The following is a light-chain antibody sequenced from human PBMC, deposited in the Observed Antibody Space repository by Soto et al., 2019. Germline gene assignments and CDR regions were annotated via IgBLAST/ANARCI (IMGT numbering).Light chain of an antibody. V-gene: IGLV2-14*01. Sequence: QSALTQPASVSGSPGQSITISCTGTSSDVGGYNYVSWYQQHPGKAPKLMIYEVRNRPSGVFNRFSGSKSGNTASLTISGLQAEDEADYYCSSYTSNTTGVFGTGTKLTVL. CDR3: SSYTSNTTGV. CDR2: EVR. J-gene: IGLJ1*01. CDR1: SSDVGGYNY.